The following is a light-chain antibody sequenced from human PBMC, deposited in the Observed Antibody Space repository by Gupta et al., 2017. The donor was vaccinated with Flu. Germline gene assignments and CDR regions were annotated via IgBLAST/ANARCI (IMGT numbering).Light chain of an antibody. CDR2: LGS. Sequence: DIVMTQSPLSLPVTPGEPASISCRSSQSLLHSNGYIYLDWYLQKPGQSPHLLIDLGSNRASGVPDRFRGSGSGTDLTLKISRVEAEDVGVYYCMRTLQTPPSFGQGTKLE. CDR1: QSLLHSNGYIY. J-gene: IGKJ2*03. V-gene: IGKV2-28*01. CDR3: MRTLQTPPS.